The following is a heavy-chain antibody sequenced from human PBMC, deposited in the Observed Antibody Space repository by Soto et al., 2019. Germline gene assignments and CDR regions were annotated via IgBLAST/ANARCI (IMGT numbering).Heavy chain of an antibody. Sequence: PSETLSLTCTVSGGSISSYYWSWIRQPPGKGLEWIGYIYYSGSTNYNPSLKSRVTISVDTSKNQFSLKLSSVTAADTAVYYCARLLLDTAMVPGVYYGMDVWGQGTTVTVSS. D-gene: IGHD5-18*01. CDR2: IYYSGST. CDR1: GGSISSYY. J-gene: IGHJ6*02. V-gene: IGHV4-59*08. CDR3: ARLLLDTAMVPGVYYGMDV.